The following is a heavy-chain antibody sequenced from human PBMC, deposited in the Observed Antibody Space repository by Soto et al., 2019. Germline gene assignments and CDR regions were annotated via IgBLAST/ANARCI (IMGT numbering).Heavy chain of an antibody. CDR2: INHSGST. CDR3: ARAPYYDFWSGSQPYYYYGMDV. V-gene: IGHV4-34*01. Sequence: SETLSLTCAVYGGSFSGYYWSWIRQPPGKGLEWIGEINHSGSTNYNPSLKSRVTISVDTSKNQFSLKLSSVTAADTAVYYCARAPYYDFWSGSQPYYYYGMDVWGQGTTVTVSS. D-gene: IGHD3-3*01. CDR1: GGSFSGYY. J-gene: IGHJ6*02.